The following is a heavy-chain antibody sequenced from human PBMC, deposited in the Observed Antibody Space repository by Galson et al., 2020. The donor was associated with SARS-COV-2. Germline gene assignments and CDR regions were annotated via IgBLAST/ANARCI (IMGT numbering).Heavy chain of an antibody. CDR2: INPKSGGT. J-gene: IGHJ6*01. V-gene: IGHV1-2*02. CDR3: ARLRYYDVLTGYIVDV. CDR1: GYTITDYY. D-gene: IGHD3-9*01. Sequence: ASVKVYCKASGYTITDYYIHWVRQAPGQGLEWMGRINPKSGGTNYAQKFEGRVTMTRDTSITTAYMELSRLRADDTAVYYCARLRYYDVLTGYIVDVWGKGPWSPSPQ.